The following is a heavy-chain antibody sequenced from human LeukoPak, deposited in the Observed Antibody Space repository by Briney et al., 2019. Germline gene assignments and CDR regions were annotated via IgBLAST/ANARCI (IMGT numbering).Heavy chain of an antibody. D-gene: IGHD3-10*01. Sequence: SETLSLTCTVSGGSISSSSYYWGWLRQPPGKGLEWIGSIYYSGSTYYNPSLKSRVTISVDTSKNQFSLKLSSVTAADTAVYYCATDEKGDYYGSGSYQFDPWGQGTLVTVSS. CDR1: GGSISSSSYY. CDR2: IYYSGST. J-gene: IGHJ5*02. CDR3: ATDEKGDYYGSGSYQFDP. V-gene: IGHV4-39*01.